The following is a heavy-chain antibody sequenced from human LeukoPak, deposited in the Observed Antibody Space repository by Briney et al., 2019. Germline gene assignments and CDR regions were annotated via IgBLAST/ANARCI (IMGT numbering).Heavy chain of an antibody. J-gene: IGHJ4*02. CDR3: ARIDYGGKRSGDY. CDR2: IIPIFGTA. Sequence: SVKVSCKASGGTFSSYAISWVRQAPGQGLELMGGIIPIFGTANYAQKFQGIVTITTDESTSTAYMELSSLRSEDTAVYYCARIDYGGKRSGDYWGQGTLVTVSS. V-gene: IGHV1-69*05. D-gene: IGHD4-23*01. CDR1: GGTFSSYA.